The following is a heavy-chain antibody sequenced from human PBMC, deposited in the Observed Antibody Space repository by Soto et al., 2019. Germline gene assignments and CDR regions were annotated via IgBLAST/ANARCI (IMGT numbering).Heavy chain of an antibody. D-gene: IGHD1-20*01. V-gene: IGHV3-48*03. J-gene: IGHJ4*02. CDR2: ISSSGSTI. Sequence: PGGSLRLSCAASGFTFSSYEMNWVRQAPGKGLEWVSYISSSGSTIYYADSVKGRFTISRDNAKNTLYLQMESLRAEDTALYYCARSEMTYNWNDWGQGALVTVS. CDR3: ARSEMTYNWND. CDR1: GFTFSSYE.